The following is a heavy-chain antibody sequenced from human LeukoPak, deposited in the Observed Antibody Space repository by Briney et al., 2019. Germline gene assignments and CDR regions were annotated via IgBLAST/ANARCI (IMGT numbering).Heavy chain of an antibody. CDR3: ASVAAAGSLDY. CDR1: GFTFSSYA. J-gene: IGHJ4*02. CDR2: ISYDGSNK. Sequence: PGGSLRLSCAASGFTFSSYAMHRVRQAPGKGLEWVAVISYDGSNKYYADSVKGRFTISRDNSKNTLYLQMNSLRAEDTAVYYCASVAAAGSLDYWGQGTLVTVSS. V-gene: IGHV3-30-3*01. D-gene: IGHD6-13*01.